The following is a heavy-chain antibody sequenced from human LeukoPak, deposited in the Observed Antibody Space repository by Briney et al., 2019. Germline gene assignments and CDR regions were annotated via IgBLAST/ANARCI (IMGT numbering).Heavy chain of an antibody. CDR2: INPNSGGT. V-gene: IGHV1-2*02. CDR3: ARVRIAVAGKYYFDY. J-gene: IGHJ4*02. CDR1: GYTFTGYY. D-gene: IGHD6-19*01. Sequence: ASVQVSCKASGYTFTGYYMHWVRQAPGQALAWMGWINPNSGGTNYAQKFQGRATMTRDTSISTAYMELSRLRSDDTAVYYCARVRIAVAGKYYFDYWGQGTLVTVSS.